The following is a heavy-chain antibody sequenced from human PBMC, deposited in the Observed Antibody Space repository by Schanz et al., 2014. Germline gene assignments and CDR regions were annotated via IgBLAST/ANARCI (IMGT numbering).Heavy chain of an antibody. CDR3: ARDHPHRGVTGYYNDV. CDR1: GFTFFTYN. J-gene: IGHJ6*02. CDR2: ISSSSTTM. V-gene: IGHV3-48*02. D-gene: IGHD3-9*01. Sequence: EVYLVESGGGLVQPGGSLRLSCAASGFTFFTYNMNWVRQAPGMGLEWVSYISSSSTTMYYADSVKGRFTISRDNAKSSLYLQMNSLRDEDTAVYYCARDHPHRGVTGYYNDVWGQGTTVTVSS.